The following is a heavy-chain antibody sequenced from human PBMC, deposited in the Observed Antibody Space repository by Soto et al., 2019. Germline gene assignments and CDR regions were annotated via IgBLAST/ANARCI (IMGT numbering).Heavy chain of an antibody. CDR2: IDYSGTA. V-gene: IGHV4-39*01. Sequence: QSLTCTVSSGSISVTNVFWGWVRQPPGKGLEWIGNIDYSGTAYFSPSLATRVTFHVDTSKNQFSLTLYSVTAADTAVYYCARITGRHLDYWGQGILVTVSS. CDR1: SGSISVTNVF. J-gene: IGHJ4*02. CDR3: ARITGRHLDY. D-gene: IGHD1-20*01.